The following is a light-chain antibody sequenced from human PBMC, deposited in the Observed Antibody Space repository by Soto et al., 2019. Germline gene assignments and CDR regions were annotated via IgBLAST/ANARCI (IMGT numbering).Light chain of an antibody. J-gene: IGKJ1*01. Sequence: DIVMTQTPLSSPVTLGQPASISCRSSQSLVHSDGNTYLSWLHQRPGQPPRLLIYKISKRLSGVPDRFSGSGAGTDFTLNISRVEDEDVGVYYCMQATQFPTFGQGTKVEIK. V-gene: IGKV2-24*01. CDR3: MQATQFPT. CDR1: QSLVHSDGNTY. CDR2: KIS.